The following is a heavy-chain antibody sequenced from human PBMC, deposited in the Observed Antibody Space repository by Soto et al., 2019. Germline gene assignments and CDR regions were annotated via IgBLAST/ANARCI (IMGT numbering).Heavy chain of an antibody. V-gene: IGHV1-18*01. CDR2: ISAYNGNT. D-gene: IGHD3-3*01. CDR3: ARDFDFWSGYSGLRFDP. J-gene: IGHJ5*02. Sequence: ASVTVSCKASGYTFTSYGISWVRQPPGQGLEWMGWISAYNGNTNYAQKLQGRVTMTTDTSKSTAYMELRSLRSDDTAVYYCARDFDFWSGYSGLRFDPWGQGTLVTVSS. CDR1: GYTFTSYG.